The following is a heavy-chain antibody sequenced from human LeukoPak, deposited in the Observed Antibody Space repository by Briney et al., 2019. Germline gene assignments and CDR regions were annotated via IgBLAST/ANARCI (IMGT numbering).Heavy chain of an antibody. V-gene: IGHV1-18*01. J-gene: IGHJ3*02. D-gene: IGHD2-21*01. Sequence: ASVKVSCKASGYDFTSVGITWVRRAPGQGLEWMGWISPYNGNTRYAQKFQGRVAMTTDTSTTTAYMELRGLRFNDTAVYYCARDVANAFDIWGQGTMVTVSS. CDR1: GYDFTSVG. CDR2: ISPYNGNT. CDR3: ARDVANAFDI.